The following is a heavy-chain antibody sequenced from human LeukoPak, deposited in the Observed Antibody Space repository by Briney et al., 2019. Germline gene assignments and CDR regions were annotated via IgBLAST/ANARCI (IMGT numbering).Heavy chain of an antibody. Sequence: ASVKVACKTSGYRVTDYYIHWVRQAPGQGREWMGWINPDTDFTNYAPKFRGRVIMTRDTSISTAYMEVRRLTFDDTAIYYCAPTSEAYTSNWSVWGQGTLVTVSP. D-gene: IGHD3-16*01. CDR3: APTSEAYTSNWSV. J-gene: IGHJ4*02. CDR2: INPDTDFT. V-gene: IGHV1-2*02. CDR1: GYRVTDYY.